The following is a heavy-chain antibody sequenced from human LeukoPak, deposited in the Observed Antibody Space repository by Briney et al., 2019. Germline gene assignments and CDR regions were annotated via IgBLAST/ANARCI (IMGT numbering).Heavy chain of an antibody. J-gene: IGHJ6*03. CDR2: ISSSSSTI. D-gene: IGHD6-6*01. CDR3: ARDLVAAREYYYYYYMDV. V-gene: IGHV3-48*01. CDR1: GFTFSSYS. Sequence: PGGSLRLSCAASGFTFSSYSMNWVRQAPGKGLEWVSYISSSSSTIYYADSVKGRFTISRDNAKSSLYLQMNSLRAEDTAVYYCARDLVAAREYYYYYYMDVWGKGTTVTVSS.